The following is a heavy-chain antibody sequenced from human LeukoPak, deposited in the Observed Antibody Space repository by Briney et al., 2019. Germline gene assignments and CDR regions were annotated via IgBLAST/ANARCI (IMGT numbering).Heavy chain of an antibody. Sequence: GESLKISCKGSGYRFISYWIGWVRQMPGKGLEWMGIIYPSDSDTRYSPSFQGQVTISADKSISTAYLQWSSLKASDTAMYYCARGPLYYYDSSGYRNWFDPWGQGTLVTVSS. CDR1: GYRFISYW. CDR2: IYPSDSDT. D-gene: IGHD3-22*01. CDR3: ARGPLYYYDSSGYRNWFDP. V-gene: IGHV5-51*01. J-gene: IGHJ5*02.